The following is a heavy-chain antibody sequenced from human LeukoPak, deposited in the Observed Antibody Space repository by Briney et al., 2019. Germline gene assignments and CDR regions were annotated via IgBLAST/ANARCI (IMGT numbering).Heavy chain of an antibody. D-gene: IGHD4-17*01. CDR1: GFTFSSYG. V-gene: IGHV3-33*01. CDR3: ARPLDYGGNSEGTRGYYFDY. J-gene: IGHJ4*02. CDR2: IWYDGSNK. Sequence: GGSLRLSCAASGFTFSSYGMHWVRQAPGKGLEWVAVIWYDGSNKYYADSVKGRFTISRDNSKNTLYLQMNSLRAEDTAVYYCARPLDYGGNSEGTRGYYFDYWGQGTLVTVSS.